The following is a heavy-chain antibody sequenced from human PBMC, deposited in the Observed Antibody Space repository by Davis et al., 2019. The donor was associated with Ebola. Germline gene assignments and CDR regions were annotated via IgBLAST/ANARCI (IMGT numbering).Heavy chain of an antibody. Sequence: MPSETLSLTCTVSGGSVSSGSYYWSWIRQPPGKGLEWIGYYYYTGSTYYNPSLKSRVTIPVDRSKNQFSLKLSSVTAADTAVYYCARVNDSSGYFKVGYFDYWGQGTLVTVSS. J-gene: IGHJ4*02. CDR2: YYYTGST. CDR3: ARVNDSSGYFKVGYFDY. CDR1: GGSVSSGSYY. D-gene: IGHD3-22*01. V-gene: IGHV4-61*01.